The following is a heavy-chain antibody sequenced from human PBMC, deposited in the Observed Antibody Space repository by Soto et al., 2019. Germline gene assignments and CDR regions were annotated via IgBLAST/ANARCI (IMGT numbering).Heavy chain of an antibody. D-gene: IGHD4-17*01. CDR3: GQDPNGDYFGAFDF. V-gene: IGHV3-23*01. CDR1: GFTFSSYA. CDR2: ITGSGDYT. Sequence: EVQMLESGGGLVQPGGSLRLSCAASGFTFSSYALTWVRQAPGKGLEWVSSITGSGDYTRYTDSVKGRFTITRDNAKNTLFLQMKRLRADDTAIYYCGQDPNGDYFGAFDFWGQGTMVTVSS. J-gene: IGHJ3*01.